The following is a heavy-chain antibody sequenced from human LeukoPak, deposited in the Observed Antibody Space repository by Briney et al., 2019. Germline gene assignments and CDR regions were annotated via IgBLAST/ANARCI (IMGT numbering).Heavy chain of an antibody. CDR1: GYTFTSYY. V-gene: IGHV1-8*01. D-gene: IGHD1-26*01. J-gene: IGHJ6*02. CDR3: SRGDVGVTDYYGMDV. CDR2: MNPNSGNT. Sequence: ASVKVSCKASGYTFTSYYINGLRQATPQEVEWMGWMNPNSGNTSYEHQSQDRVTKTRNNSISTAYMELRSLRSDDTAVYYFSRGDVGVTDYYGMDVWVQGTTATVS.